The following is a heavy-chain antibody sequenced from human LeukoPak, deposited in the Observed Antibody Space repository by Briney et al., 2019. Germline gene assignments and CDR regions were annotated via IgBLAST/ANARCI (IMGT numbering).Heavy chain of an antibody. V-gene: IGHV3-48*03. CDR1: GFIFSNYE. CDR3: AKRMDTAMVTPSHFDY. CDR2: ISRSGSTI. J-gene: IGHJ4*02. D-gene: IGHD5-18*01. Sequence: GGSLRLSCAASGFIFSNYEMNWVRQAPGKGLEWVSYISRSGSTIYYADSVKGRFTVSRDNSKNTLYLQMNSLRAEDTAVYYCAKRMDTAMVTPSHFDYWGQGTLVTVSS.